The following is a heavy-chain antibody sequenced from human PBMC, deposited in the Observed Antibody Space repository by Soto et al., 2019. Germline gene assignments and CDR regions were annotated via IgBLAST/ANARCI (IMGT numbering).Heavy chain of an antibody. CDR1: GFTFRSFT. CDR3: TRDASRDSSARGWFDP. CDR2: ISSNSAYI. D-gene: IGHD6-13*01. J-gene: IGHJ5*02. Sequence: GGSLRLSCAASGFTFRSFTMNWVRQAPGKGLEWVSTISSNSAYIYYTAALRGRFTISRDNANNSLHLQMNSLRAEDTAVYYCTRDASRDSSARGWFDPWGPGTLVTVSS. V-gene: IGHV3-21*01.